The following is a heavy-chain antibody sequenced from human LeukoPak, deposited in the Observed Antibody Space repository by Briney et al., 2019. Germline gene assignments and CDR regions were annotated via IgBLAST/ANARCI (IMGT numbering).Heavy chain of an antibody. Sequence: SQTLSLTCTVSGGSISSGDYYWSWIRQPPGKGLEWIGYIYYSGSTYYNPSLKSRVTISVDTFKNQFSLKLSSVTAADTAVYYCARGRSGYDFWSGYYSFPNYFDYWGQGTLVTVSS. CDR3: ARGRSGYDFWSGYYSFPNYFDY. D-gene: IGHD3-3*01. V-gene: IGHV4-30-4*01. CDR2: IYYSGST. J-gene: IGHJ4*02. CDR1: GGSISSGDYY.